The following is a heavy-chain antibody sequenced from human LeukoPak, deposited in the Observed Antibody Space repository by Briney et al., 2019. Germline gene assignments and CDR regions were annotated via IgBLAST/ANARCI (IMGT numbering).Heavy chain of an antibody. D-gene: IGHD6-19*01. J-gene: IGHJ4*02. V-gene: IGHV3-74*01. Sequence: GGSLRLSCAASGFTFSSYWMHWVRQAPGKGLVWVSRINTDGSSTSYADSVKGRFTISRDNAKNTLYLQMNSLRAEDTAVYYCARAPGGWYASDYWGQGTLVTVSS. CDR3: ARAPGGWYASDY. CDR1: GFTFSSYW. CDR2: INTDGSST.